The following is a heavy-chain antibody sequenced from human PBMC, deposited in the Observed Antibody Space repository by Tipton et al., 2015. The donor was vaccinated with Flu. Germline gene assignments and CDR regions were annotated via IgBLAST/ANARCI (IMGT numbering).Heavy chain of an antibody. Sequence: TLSLTCTASGGSMSSYYWSWIRQPAGKGLECIGRIYSSGTTNYNPSLKSRVTMSIDTSKNQFSLKLYSVTAADTAVYYCARHSSSARGWFDPWGQGTLVTVSS. CDR2: IYSSGTT. J-gene: IGHJ5*02. V-gene: IGHV4-4*07. CDR3: ARHSSSARGWFDP. D-gene: IGHD1-26*01. CDR1: GGSMSSYY.